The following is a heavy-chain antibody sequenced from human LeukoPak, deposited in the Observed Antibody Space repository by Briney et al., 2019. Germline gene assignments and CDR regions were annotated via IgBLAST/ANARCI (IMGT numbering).Heavy chain of an antibody. CDR1: GGSISSGNW. CDR2: IYHSGST. D-gene: IGHD2-2*02. V-gene: IGHV4-4*02. CDR3: ASILGYCSSTSCYKEDY. Sequence: SGTLSLTCAVSGGSISSGNWWSWVRQPPGKGLEWIGEIYHSGSTNYNPSLKSRVTISVDKSKNQFSLKLSSVTAADTAVYYCASILGYCSSTSCYKEDYWGQGTLATVSS. J-gene: IGHJ4*02.